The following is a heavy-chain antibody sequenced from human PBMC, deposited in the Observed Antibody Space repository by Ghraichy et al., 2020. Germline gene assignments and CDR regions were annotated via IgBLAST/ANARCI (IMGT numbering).Heavy chain of an antibody. CDR1: GGSFSGYY. D-gene: IGHD6-13*01. V-gene: IGHV4-34*01. CDR3: ARRRRYGYSSSWYESKLGAGQYYFDY. J-gene: IGHJ4*02. CDR2: INHSGST. Sequence: SETLSLTCAVYGGSFSGYYWSWIRQPPGKGLEWIGEINHSGSTNYNPSLKSRVTISVDTSKNQFSLKLSSVTAADTAVYYCARRRRYGYSSSWYESKLGAGQYYFDYWGQGTLVTVSS.